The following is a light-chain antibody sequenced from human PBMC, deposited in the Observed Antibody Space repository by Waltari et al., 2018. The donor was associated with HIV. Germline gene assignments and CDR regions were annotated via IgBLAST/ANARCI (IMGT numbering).Light chain of an antibody. J-gene: IGKJ1*01. CDR2: GAS. Sequence: EIVMTQSPATLSVSPGERVTLSCAASESVSTNLAWFQQKPGQSPRLLIYGASLRATGVPVRFGASGAKTDFTFSISALQSEDVAVYYCQQYKSWPRTFGQGTKVEVK. V-gene: IGKV3-15*01. CDR3: QQYKSWPRT. CDR1: ESVSTN.